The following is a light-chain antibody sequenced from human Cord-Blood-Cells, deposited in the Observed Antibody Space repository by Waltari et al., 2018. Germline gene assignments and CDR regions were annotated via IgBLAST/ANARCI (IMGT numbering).Light chain of an antibody. V-gene: IGKV4-1*01. Sequence: DIVLTQSPDSLAVSLGERPTINCKSSKSVLYSSNNTNYLAWYQQKPGQPPKRLICWASTRESGVPDRFSGSGSGTDFTRTISSLQAEDVAVYYGQQYYSTLTFGGGTKVEIK. CDR3: QQYYSTLT. J-gene: IGKJ4*01. CDR2: WAS. CDR1: KSVLYSSNNTNY.